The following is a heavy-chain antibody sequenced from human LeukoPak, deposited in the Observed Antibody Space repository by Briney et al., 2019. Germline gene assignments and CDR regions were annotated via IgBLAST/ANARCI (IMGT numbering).Heavy chain of an antibody. V-gene: IGHV4-59*01. Sequence: SETLSLTCTVSGGSFSSYYWSWIRQPPGKGLERIGYIYYSGSTNYNPSLKSRVTISVDTSKNQFSLKLSSVTAADTAVYYCARTIVGLYYFDYWGQGTRVTVSS. CDR2: IYYSGST. J-gene: IGHJ4*02. D-gene: IGHD1-26*01. CDR3: ARTIVGLYYFDY. CDR1: GGSFSSYY.